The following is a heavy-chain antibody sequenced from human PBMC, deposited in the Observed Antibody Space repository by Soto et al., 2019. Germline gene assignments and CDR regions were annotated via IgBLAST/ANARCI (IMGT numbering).Heavy chain of an antibody. D-gene: IGHD5-18*01. J-gene: IGHJ4*02. CDR1: GYIFTSYW. CDR3: ARHDTAVSQHY. Sequence: PGESLKISCKASGYIFTSYWIAWVRQMPGKGLEWMGIIYPGDSDTRYSPSFQGQVTISADKSISTAYLQWSSLKASDTAMYYCARHDTAVSQHYWGQGTLVTVS. CDR2: IYPGDSDT. V-gene: IGHV5-51*01.